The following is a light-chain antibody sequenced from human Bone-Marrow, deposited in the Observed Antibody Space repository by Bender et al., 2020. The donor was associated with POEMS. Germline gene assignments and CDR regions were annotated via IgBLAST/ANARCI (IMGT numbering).Light chain of an antibody. Sequence: NFMLTQPHSVSESPGKTVTISCTRSSGSIASNYVQWYQQRPGSSPTIVVYEGNQRPSGVPDRFSGSIDSSSNSASLTISGLKTEDEADYYCQSYGYSGYVFGSGTRVTV. CDR2: EGN. CDR1: SGSIASNY. J-gene: IGLJ1*01. CDR3: QSYGYSGYV. V-gene: IGLV6-57*01.